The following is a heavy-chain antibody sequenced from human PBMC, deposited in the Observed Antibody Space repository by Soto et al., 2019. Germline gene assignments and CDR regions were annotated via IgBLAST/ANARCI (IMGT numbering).Heavy chain of an antibody. Sequence: SETLSLTCAVSGGPFSAYYWTWIRQPPGKGLEWIGELTYSGGTNYNPSLKSRVTISVDASKNQFSLKLNSVTAADTAVYYCARHFVAVVIKGWGYWGQGTLVT. D-gene: IGHD3-22*01. J-gene: IGHJ4*02. CDR3: ARHFVAVVIKGWGY. V-gene: IGHV4-34*01. CDR1: GGPFSAYY. CDR2: LTYSGGT.